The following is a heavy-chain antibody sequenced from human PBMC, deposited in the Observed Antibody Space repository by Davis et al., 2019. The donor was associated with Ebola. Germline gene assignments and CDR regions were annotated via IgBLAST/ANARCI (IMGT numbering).Heavy chain of an antibody. D-gene: IGHD1-7*01. CDR2: ISAYNGNT. Sequence: ASVKVSCKASGYTFTSYGISWVRQAPGQGLEWMGWISAYNGNTNYAQKLQGRVTMTTDTSTSTAYMELRSLRSDDTAVYYCARDDNWNYEKYYFDYWGQGTLVTVSS. CDR1: GYTFTSYG. V-gene: IGHV1-18*04. CDR3: ARDDNWNYEKYYFDY. J-gene: IGHJ4*02.